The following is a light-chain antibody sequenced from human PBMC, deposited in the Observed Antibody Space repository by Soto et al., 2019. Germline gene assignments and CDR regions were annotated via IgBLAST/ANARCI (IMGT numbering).Light chain of an antibody. CDR1: SSNIGAGYD. CDR2: GNN. J-gene: IGLJ1*01. V-gene: IGLV1-40*01. Sequence: QAVVTQPPSVSGAPGQRVTISCTGSSSNIGAGYDVHWYQQLPGTAPKLLITGNNNRPSGVPDRFSGSKSGTSASLAITGLQAEDEADYYCQSYDNSLSGYVFGTGTKLTVL. CDR3: QSYDNSLSGYV.